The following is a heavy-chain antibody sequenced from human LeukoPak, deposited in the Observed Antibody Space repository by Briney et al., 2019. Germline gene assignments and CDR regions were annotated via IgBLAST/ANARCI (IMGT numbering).Heavy chain of an antibody. D-gene: IGHD3-22*01. CDR3: ARGSHYYDSSGYYNP. Sequence: PSETLSLTCTVSGGSISSYYWSWIRQPPGKGLEWIGYIYYSGSTNYNPSLKSRVTISVDTSKNQFSLKLSSVTAADTAVYYCARGSHYYDSSGYYNPWGQGTLVTVSS. J-gene: IGHJ5*02. V-gene: IGHV4-59*01. CDR1: GGSISSYY. CDR2: IYYSGST.